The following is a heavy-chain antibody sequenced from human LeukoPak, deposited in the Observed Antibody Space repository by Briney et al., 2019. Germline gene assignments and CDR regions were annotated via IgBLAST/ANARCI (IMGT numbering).Heavy chain of an antibody. CDR2: ISSSGVTI. CDR3: ARVHGAYPFDC. D-gene: IGHD4/OR15-4a*01. Sequence: PGGSLGPSVAPSGFPSGTVTMNGFGRAPGKGLGGVSYISSSGVTIYYADSVKGRLTISRDNAKNSLYLQMNSLRAEDTAVYYCARVHGAYPFDCWGQGTLVTVSS. V-gene: IGHV3-48*01. J-gene: IGHJ4*02. CDR1: GFPSGTVT.